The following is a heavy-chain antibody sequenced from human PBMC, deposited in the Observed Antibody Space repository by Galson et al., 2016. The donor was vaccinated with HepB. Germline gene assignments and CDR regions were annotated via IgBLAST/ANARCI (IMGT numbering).Heavy chain of an antibody. Sequence: QSGAEVKKPGESLKISCKASGYSFTNYWIGWVRQVPGKGLEWMGIIYPGDSDIRYSTSFQGQVTISADKSISTAYLQWSSLKASDTAMYYCAKHRAYYDSGNYYTKYYYHGMDVWGQGTTVTVSS. CDR1: GYSFTNYW. V-gene: IGHV5-51*01. CDR3: AKHRAYYDSGNYYTKYYYHGMDV. J-gene: IGHJ6*02. D-gene: IGHD3-10*01. CDR2: IYPGDSDI.